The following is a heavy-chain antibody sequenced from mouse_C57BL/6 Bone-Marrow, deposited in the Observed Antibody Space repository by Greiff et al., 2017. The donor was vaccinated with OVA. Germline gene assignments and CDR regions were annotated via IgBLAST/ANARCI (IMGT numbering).Heavy chain of an antibody. Sequence: QVQLKQSGAELVKPGASVKLSCKASGYTFTSYWMHWVKQRPGQGLEWIGMIHPNSGSTNYNEKFKSKATLTVDKSSSTAYMQLSSLTSEDSAVYYCARMVGREGWYFDVWGTGTTVTVSS. V-gene: IGHV1-64*01. D-gene: IGHD1-1*02. CDR2: IHPNSGST. CDR1: GYTFTSYW. CDR3: ARMVGREGWYFDV. J-gene: IGHJ1*03.